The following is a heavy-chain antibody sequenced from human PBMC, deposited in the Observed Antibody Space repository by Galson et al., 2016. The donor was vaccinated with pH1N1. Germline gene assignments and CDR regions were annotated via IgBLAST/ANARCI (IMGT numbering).Heavy chain of an antibody. V-gene: IGHV3-74*01. J-gene: IGHJ3*01. CDR1: GFTFNNYW. D-gene: IGHD7-27*01. Sequence: SLRLSCAASGFTFNNYWMYWVRQAPGKRLVWVSRISPDGTDTLNADSVRGRFTITRDNSKNTLFLQMNSLGAEDTAMYYCTAYNWGSPFDVWGQGAMVTV. CDR2: ISPDGTDT. CDR3: TAYNWGSPFDV.